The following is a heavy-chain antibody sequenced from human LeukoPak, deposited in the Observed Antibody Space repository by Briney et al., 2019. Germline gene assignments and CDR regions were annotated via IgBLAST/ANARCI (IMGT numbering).Heavy chain of an antibody. CDR1: GFTLSSYS. J-gene: IGHJ3*02. Sequence: GGSLRLSCAASGFTLSSYSMNWVRQAPGKGLEWVSSISSSSSYIYYADSVKGRLTISRDNAKNSLYLQMNSLRAEDTAVYYCARVYSNPEYDYVWGSYRPGAFDIWGQGTMVTVSS. V-gene: IGHV3-21*01. D-gene: IGHD3-16*02. CDR3: ARVYSNPEYDYVWGSYRPGAFDI. CDR2: ISSSSSYI.